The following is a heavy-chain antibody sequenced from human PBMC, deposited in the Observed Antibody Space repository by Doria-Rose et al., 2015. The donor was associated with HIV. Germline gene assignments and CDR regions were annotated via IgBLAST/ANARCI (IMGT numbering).Heavy chain of an antibody. V-gene: IGHV2-26*01. D-gene: IGHD6-13*01. Sequence: QVTLKESGPVLVKPTETLTLTCTVSGVSLSSPGMGVSWIRQPPGKALEWLANIFSEDDRSYKTSLKSRLNTSRGTSNSQVVLTMADMDPVDTATYYCARIKSSRWYHKYYFDFWGQGTLVIVS. J-gene: IGHJ4*02. CDR1: GVSLSSPGMG. CDR3: ARIKSSRWYHKYYFDF. CDR2: IFSEDDR.